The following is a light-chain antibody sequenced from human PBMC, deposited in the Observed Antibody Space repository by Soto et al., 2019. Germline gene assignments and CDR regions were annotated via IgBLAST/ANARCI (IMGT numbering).Light chain of an antibody. J-gene: IGKJ1*01. V-gene: IGKV3-20*01. Sequence: EIVLTQSPGTLSLSAGERATLSCRASQSVSSNYLVWYQQKPGQAPTVLIYGASNSATGIPDRFSGSGSGTDFTLTISRLDPDDFAVYYCQRYDTSPTFGQGTKVEMK. CDR1: QSVSSNY. CDR2: GAS. CDR3: QRYDTSPT.